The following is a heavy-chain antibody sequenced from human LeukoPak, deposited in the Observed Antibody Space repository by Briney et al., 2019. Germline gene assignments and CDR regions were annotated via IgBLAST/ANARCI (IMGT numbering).Heavy chain of an antibody. CDR2: INPNSGGT. V-gene: IGHV1-2*02. CDR1: GYTFTGYY. CDR3: ATRPCGGDCFWFDP. Sequence: ASVKVSCKASGYTFTGYYMHWVRQAPGQGLEWMGWINPNSGGTNYAQKFQGRVTMTRDTSISTAYMELRSLRSDDTAVYYCATRPCGGDCFWFDPWGQGTLVTVSS. J-gene: IGHJ5*02. D-gene: IGHD2-21*02.